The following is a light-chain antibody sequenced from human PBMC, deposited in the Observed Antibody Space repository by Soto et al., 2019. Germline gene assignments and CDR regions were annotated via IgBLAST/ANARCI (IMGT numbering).Light chain of an antibody. Sequence: NFMLTQPHSVSESPGKTVIISCTRSSGGFPSNSVQWYQQRPGSAPTTIISEDNQRPSGVPDRFSGSTDGSSNSASLIISGLQTEDEADYYCQSYDSNTVVFGGGTKLTV. CDR3: QSYDSNTVV. J-gene: IGLJ2*01. CDR2: EDN. CDR1: SGGFPSNS. V-gene: IGLV6-57*03.